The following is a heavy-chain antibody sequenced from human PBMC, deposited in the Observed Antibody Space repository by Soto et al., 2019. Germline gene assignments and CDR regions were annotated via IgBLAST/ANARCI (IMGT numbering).Heavy chain of an antibody. Sequence: GSLRLSCAASGFIFSNYAMSCVRQAPGKGLEWVSALSGSAGSRYYADSVKGRFTISRDNSKNTLYLQMNSLRAEDTAVYYCARGDYYDRSGPFWDAFDFWGRGTMVTVSS. V-gene: IGHV3-23*01. D-gene: IGHD3-22*01. CDR3: ARGDYYDRSGPFWDAFDF. J-gene: IGHJ3*01. CDR2: LSGSAGSR. CDR1: GFIFSNYA.